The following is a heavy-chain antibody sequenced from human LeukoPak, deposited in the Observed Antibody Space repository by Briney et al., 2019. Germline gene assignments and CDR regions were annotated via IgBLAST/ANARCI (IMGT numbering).Heavy chain of an antibody. CDR3: AASGGWSDSFDY. J-gene: IGHJ4*02. D-gene: IGHD2-15*01. CDR1: GSSFTSYW. V-gene: IGHV5-51*01. CDR2: IYPGDSDT. Sequence: NRGGSLQISCEGSGSSFTSYWIGWVRQLRGKGLEWVGIIYPGDSDTRYSPSFQGQVTISADKSISTAYLQWSSLKASDTAMYYCAASGGWSDSFDYWGQGTLVTVS.